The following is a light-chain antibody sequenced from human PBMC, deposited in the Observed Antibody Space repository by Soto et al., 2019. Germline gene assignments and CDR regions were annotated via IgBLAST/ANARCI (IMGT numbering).Light chain of an antibody. CDR2: NNN. CDR1: SSNIGSNT. CDR3: AAWDDSLNTWV. J-gene: IGLJ3*02. Sequence: QSVLTQPPSASGTPGQRVTISCSGSSSNIGSNTMNWYQQLPGTAPKLLIYNNNQRPSGVPDRFSGSKSGTSASLAISGLQSEDEADYYCAAWDDSLNTWVFGGGTKVTVL. V-gene: IGLV1-44*01.